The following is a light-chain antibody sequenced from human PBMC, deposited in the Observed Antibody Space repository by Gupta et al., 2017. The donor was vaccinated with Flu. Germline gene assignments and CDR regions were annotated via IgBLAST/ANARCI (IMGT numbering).Light chain of an antibody. Sequence: QGSRLRHYYGSWYQQRQGQAPILVIYDNNKRPSGIPDRFSGSTSGNTASLTITGAQAEDEADYYCNSQESSGKAYVFGAGTKVTVL. CDR2: DNN. CDR3: NSQESSGKAYV. V-gene: IGLV3-19*01. CDR1: RLRHYY. J-gene: IGLJ1*01.